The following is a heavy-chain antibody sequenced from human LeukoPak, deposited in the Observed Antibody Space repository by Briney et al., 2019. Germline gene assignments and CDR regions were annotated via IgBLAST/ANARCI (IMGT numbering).Heavy chain of an antibody. D-gene: IGHD1-26*01. CDR2: IYSGGST. Sequence: GGSLRLSCAASGFTVSSNYMSWVRQAPGKGLEWVSVIYSGGSTYYADSVKGRFIISRHNSKNTLYLQMNSLRAEDTAVYYCARALRGGSYYYYYGMDVWGQGTTVTVSS. V-gene: IGHV3-53*04. CDR3: ARALRGGSYYYYYGMDV. J-gene: IGHJ6*02. CDR1: GFTVSSNY.